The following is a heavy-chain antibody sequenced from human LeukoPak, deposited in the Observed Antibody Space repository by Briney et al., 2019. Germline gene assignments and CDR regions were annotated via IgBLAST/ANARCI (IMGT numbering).Heavy chain of an antibody. D-gene: IGHD6-13*01. CDR1: GFTFSDYW. V-gene: IGHV3-7*01. CDR2: IRQDGGEK. CDR3: ARDGTAAGLYFDL. Sequence: QPGGSLRLSCVVSGFTFSDYWVNWVRQAPGKGLEWVASIRQDGGEKSYVDSVKGRFTISRDNTRNSPYLQMSSLRAEDTAMYYCARDGTAAGLYFDLWGQGTLVTVSS. J-gene: IGHJ4*01.